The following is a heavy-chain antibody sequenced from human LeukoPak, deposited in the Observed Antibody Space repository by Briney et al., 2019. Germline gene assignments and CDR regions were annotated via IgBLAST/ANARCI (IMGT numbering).Heavy chain of an antibody. D-gene: IGHD5-24*01. CDR1: GFTFSSYA. J-gene: IGHJ4*02. Sequence: GGSLRLSCAASGFTFSSYAMHWVRQAPGKGLEWVAFIRYDGNNKHYADSVKGRFTISRDNSKKTLYLQMNSLRAEDTAVYYCARGDGYDFFDYWGQGTLVTVSS. V-gene: IGHV3-30*04. CDR2: IRYDGNNK. CDR3: ARGDGYDFFDY.